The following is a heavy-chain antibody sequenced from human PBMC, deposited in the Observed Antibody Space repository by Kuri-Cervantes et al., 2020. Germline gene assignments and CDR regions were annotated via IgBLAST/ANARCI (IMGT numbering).Heavy chain of an antibody. CDR3: ASLGDCYNCNRDY. Sequence: LSLTCAASGFTFSSYGMHWVRQAPGKGLEWVAVIWYDGSNKYYADSVKGRFTISRDNSKNTLYLQMNSLRAEDTAVYYCASLGDCYNCNRDYWGQGTLVTVSS. CDR1: GFTFSSYG. V-gene: IGHV3-33*01. CDR2: IWYDGSNK. J-gene: IGHJ4*02. D-gene: IGHD2-21*02.